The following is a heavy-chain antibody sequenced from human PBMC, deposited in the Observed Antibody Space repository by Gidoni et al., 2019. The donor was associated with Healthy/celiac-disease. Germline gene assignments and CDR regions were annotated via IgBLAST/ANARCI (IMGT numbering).Heavy chain of an antibody. Sequence: VQLQESGPGLVKPSQSLSRTCTFSGDSISSGSDYCSWVRQPAGKGLEWIGRIYNSGSTYYNPTLTSQVTISEDTDRNQFSLKQTSVTAADTAVYYCARDSGSYYGMDVWGQGTTVTVSS. J-gene: IGHJ6*02. CDR1: GDSISSGSDY. CDR2: IYNSGST. CDR3: ARDSGSYYGMDV. D-gene: IGHD1-26*01. V-gene: IGHV4-61*02.